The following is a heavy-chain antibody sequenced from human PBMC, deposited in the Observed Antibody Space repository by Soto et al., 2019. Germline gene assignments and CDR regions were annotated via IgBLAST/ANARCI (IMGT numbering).Heavy chain of an antibody. Sequence: EVQLVESGGGLVQPGGSLRLSCEASGFTFRNYDMHWVRQGTGKGLEWVSGISAAGDPDYADSVEDRFTISRENAQTSFFLQMNSLRVGDTAVYYCARTDRDFYGLDVWGQGTTVIVSS. CDR1: GFTFRNYD. J-gene: IGHJ6*02. V-gene: IGHV3-13*05. CDR2: ISAAGDP. CDR3: ARTDRDFYGLDV.